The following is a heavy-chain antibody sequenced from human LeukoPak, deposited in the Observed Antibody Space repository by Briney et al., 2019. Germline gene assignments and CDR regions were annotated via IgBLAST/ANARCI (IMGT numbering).Heavy chain of an antibody. CDR2: INYFGST. J-gene: IGHJ4*02. Sequence: SETLSLTCAVYGGSFSDYYWNWIRQPPGKGLEWIGEINYFGSTNYNPSLKSRVTISGDTSKNQFSLRLNSVTAADTAVYYCARGNREHQTFYGAHFFDYWAQGTLVTVSS. CDR1: GGSFSDYY. D-gene: IGHD1/OR15-1a*01. CDR3: ARGNREHQTFYGAHFFDY. V-gene: IGHV4-34*01.